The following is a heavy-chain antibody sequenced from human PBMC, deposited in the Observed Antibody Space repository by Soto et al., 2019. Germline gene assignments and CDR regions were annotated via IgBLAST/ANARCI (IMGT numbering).Heavy chain of an antibody. Sequence: QLQLQESGPGLVKPSETLSLTCTVSGGSISSSSYYWGWIRQPPGKGLEWIGSIYYSGSTYYNPSLKSRVTISVDTYKNQFSLKLSSVTAADTAVYYCARRGFGQLVLGVVSWFDPWGQGTLVTVSS. CDR3: ARRGFGQLVLGVVSWFDP. D-gene: IGHD6-6*01. CDR1: GGSISSSSYY. J-gene: IGHJ5*02. V-gene: IGHV4-39*01. CDR2: IYYSGST.